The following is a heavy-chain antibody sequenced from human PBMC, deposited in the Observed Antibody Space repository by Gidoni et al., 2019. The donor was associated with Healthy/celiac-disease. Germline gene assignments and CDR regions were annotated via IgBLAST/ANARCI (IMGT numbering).Heavy chain of an antibody. D-gene: IGHD3-16*02. CDR2: ISAYNCNT. V-gene: IGHV1-18*01. Sequence: QVQLVQSGAEVKKPGASVKVSCKASGYTVTSEGTSGVRQAPGQGLGWMGWISAYNCNTTYAQKLQGRVTMTTDTSTSTAYMELRSLRSDDTAVYYCARDVLGYIWGSYRYGMDVWGKGTTVTVSS. CDR3: ARDVLGYIWGSYRYGMDV. CDR1: GYTVTSEG. J-gene: IGHJ6*04.